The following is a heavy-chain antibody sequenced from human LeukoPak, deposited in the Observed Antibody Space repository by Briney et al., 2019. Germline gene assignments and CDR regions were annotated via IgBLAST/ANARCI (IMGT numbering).Heavy chain of an antibody. CDR3: ARTNYYDSSGYFPPGC. CDR1: GFTFSTYT. V-gene: IGHV3-21*01. Sequence: GGSLRLSCAASGFTFSTYTMNWVRQAPGEGLEWVSSISTTSTYIYYADSLKGRFTISRDNAKNSLYLQMNSLRAEDTAVYYCARTNYYDSSGYFPPGCWGQGTLVTVSS. D-gene: IGHD3-22*01. CDR2: ISTTSTYI. J-gene: IGHJ4*02.